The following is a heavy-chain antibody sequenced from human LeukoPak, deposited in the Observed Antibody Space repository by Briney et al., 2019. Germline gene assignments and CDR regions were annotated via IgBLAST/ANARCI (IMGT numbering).Heavy chain of an antibody. CDR3: ARGRERNAICRVYYCH. V-gene: IGHV1-69*13. CDR2: MIPICGTA. J-gene: IGHJ4*02. CDR1: GGTFSSYA. D-gene: IGHD2-21*01. Sequence: SVKVSCKASGGTFSSYAISWVRQAPGQGLEWMGGMIPICGTANYAQKFQGRVTITADESTSTAYMELSSLRSEDTAVYYCARGRERNAICRVYYCHWGQGTLVTVSS.